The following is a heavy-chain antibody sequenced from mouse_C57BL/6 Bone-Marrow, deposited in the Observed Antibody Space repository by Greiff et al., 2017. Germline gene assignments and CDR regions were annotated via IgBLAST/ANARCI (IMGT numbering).Heavy chain of an antibody. D-gene: IGHD1-1*01. Sequence: QVQLQQSGAELVKPGASVKISCKASGYAFSSYWMNWVKQRPGKGLEWIGQIYPGDGDTNYNGKFKGKATLTADKSSSTAYMQLSRLTSEDSAVYCCARGGGLTTVVAHWYFDVWGTGTTVTVSS. CDR1: GYAFSSYW. J-gene: IGHJ1*03. CDR2: IYPGDGDT. V-gene: IGHV1-80*01. CDR3: ARGGGLTTVVAHWYFDV.